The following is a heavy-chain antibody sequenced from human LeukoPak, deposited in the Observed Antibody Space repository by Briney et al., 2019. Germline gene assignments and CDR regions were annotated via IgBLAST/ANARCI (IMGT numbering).Heavy chain of an antibody. D-gene: IGHD6-13*01. V-gene: IGHV1-2*02. CDR1: GYTLTELS. Sequence: ASVKVSCKVSGYTLTELSMHWVRQAPGQGLEWMGWINPNSGGTNYAQKFQGRVTMTRDTSISTAYMELSRLRSDDTAVYYCARAGYSSSWYGYWGQGTLVTVSS. CDR3: ARAGYSSSWYGY. CDR2: INPNSGGT. J-gene: IGHJ4*02.